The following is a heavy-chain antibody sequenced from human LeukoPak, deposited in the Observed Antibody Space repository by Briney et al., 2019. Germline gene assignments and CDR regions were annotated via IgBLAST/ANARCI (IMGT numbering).Heavy chain of an antibody. CDR3: AENYPTTVTPRYFDY. J-gene: IGHJ4*02. CDR2: ISGSDGST. V-gene: IGHV3-23*01. Sequence: GASLRLSCAASGFTFSNYAMNWVRQAPGKGLEWVSAISGSDGSTYYTDSVKGRFTISRDNSKNTLYLQMNSLRAEDTAVYYCAENYPTTVTPRYFDYWGQGTLVTVSS. D-gene: IGHD4-17*01. CDR1: GFTFSNYA.